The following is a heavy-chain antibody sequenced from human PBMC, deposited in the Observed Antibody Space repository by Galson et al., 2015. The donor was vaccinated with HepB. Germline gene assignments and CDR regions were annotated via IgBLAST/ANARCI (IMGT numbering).Heavy chain of an antibody. Sequence: SLRLSCAASGFTFGNYAMNWVRQAPGKGLEWVSSITASGGSAYYTDSVQGRFTISRDSSKNTLYLQMNSLRAEDTAIYYCARDHLVGQSSGYPPDYWGQGTLVTVSS. V-gene: IGHV3-23*01. CDR1: GFTFGNYA. CDR3: ARDHLVGQSSGYPPDY. J-gene: IGHJ4*02. CDR2: ITASGGSA. D-gene: IGHD3-22*01.